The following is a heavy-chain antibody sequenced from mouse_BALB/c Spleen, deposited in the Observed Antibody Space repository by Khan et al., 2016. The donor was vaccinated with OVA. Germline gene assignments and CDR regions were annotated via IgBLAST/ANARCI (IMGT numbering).Heavy chain of an antibody. J-gene: IGHJ4*01. CDR1: GYTFTSYW. V-gene: IGHV1-7*01. D-gene: IGHD1-1*01. CDR2: INPSTGYT. Sequence: QVQLQQSGAELAKPGASVKMSCKASGYTFTSYWMHWVKQRPGQGLEWIGYINPSTGYTEYNQKFKDKATLTADKYSSTAYMQLSSLTSEYSAVYYCSSSYYYGSSYYAMDYWGQGTSVTVSS. CDR3: SSSYYYGSSYYAMDY.